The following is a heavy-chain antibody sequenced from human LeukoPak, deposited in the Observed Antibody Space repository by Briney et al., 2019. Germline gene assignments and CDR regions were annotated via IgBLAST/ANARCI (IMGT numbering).Heavy chain of an antibody. CDR3: ATSRPERGYSYGYGYFDY. Sequence: ASVKVSCKASGGTFIKYTISWVRQRPGQGLEWMGGITPLFGTANYAQKFQGRVTITADESASTAYMELSSLRSEGTAVYYCATSRPERGYSYGYGYFDYWGQGTLVTVSS. CDR1: GGTFIKYT. D-gene: IGHD5-18*01. V-gene: IGHV1-69*13. CDR2: ITPLFGTA. J-gene: IGHJ4*02.